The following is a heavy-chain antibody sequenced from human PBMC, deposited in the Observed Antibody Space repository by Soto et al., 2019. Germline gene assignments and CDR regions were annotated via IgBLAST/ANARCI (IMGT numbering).Heavy chain of an antibody. J-gene: IGHJ4*02. Sequence: GGSLRLSCAASGFTFDDYAMHWVRQAPGKGLEWVSGISWNSGSIGYADSVKGRFTISRDNAKNSLYLQMNSLRAEDTALYYCAKDKSYDILTGYSPEFDYWGQGTLVTVSS. CDR2: ISWNSGSI. CDR3: AKDKSYDILTGYSPEFDY. V-gene: IGHV3-9*01. CDR1: GFTFDDYA. D-gene: IGHD3-9*01.